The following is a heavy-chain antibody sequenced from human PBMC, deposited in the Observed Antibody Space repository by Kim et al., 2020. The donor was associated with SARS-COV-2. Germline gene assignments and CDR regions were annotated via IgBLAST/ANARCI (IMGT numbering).Heavy chain of an antibody. Sequence: SETLSLTCTVSGGSISSGGYYWSWIRQHPGKGLEWIGYIYYSGSTYYNPSLKSRVTISVDTSKNQFSLKLSSVTAADTAVYYCARAPRFGEPPIDPWGQGTLVTVSS. CDR1: GGSISSGGYY. J-gene: IGHJ5*02. CDR3: ARAPRFGEPPIDP. CDR2: IYYSGST. D-gene: IGHD3-10*01. V-gene: IGHV4-31*03.